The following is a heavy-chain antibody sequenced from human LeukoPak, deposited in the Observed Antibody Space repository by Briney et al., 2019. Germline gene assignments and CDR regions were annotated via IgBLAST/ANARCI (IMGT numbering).Heavy chain of an antibody. CDR1: GYTFTGYY. J-gene: IGHJ3*02. CDR3: ARGGGWMSRVAFDI. CDR2: INPNSGGT. D-gene: IGHD6-19*01. Sequence: ASVKVSCEASGYTFTGYYMHWVRQAPGQGLEWMGWINPNSGGTNYAQKFQGRVTMTRDTSISTAYMELSRLRSDDTAVYYCARGGGWMSRVAFDIWGQGTMVTVSS. V-gene: IGHV1-2*02.